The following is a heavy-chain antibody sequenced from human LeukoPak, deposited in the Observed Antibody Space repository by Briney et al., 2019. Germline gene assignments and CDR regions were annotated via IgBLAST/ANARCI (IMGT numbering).Heavy chain of an antibody. CDR1: GLTFSNYA. CDR3: AKGMGYDFGHFDY. Sequence: PGGSLRLSCAASGLTFSNYAVGWVRQAPGRGLEWVSAISNSGGRTYYADSVKGRFTISRDNSKNTLYLQMNSLRDDDAGVYYCAKGMGYDFGHFDYWGQGALVTVSS. J-gene: IGHJ4*02. CDR2: ISNSGGRT. D-gene: IGHD2/OR15-2a*01. V-gene: IGHV3-23*01.